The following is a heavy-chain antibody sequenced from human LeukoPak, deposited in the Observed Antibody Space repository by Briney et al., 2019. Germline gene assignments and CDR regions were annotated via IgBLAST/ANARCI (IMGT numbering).Heavy chain of an antibody. CDR2: ISYGGGSI. J-gene: IGHJ4*02. CDR1: GFTLSSYA. CDR3: AKGGIAEALQY. D-gene: IGHD6-19*01. V-gene: IGHV3-23*01. Sequence: PPGGSLRLSCAASGFTLSSYAMSWVRQAPGKGLEWVSTISYGGGSIYYADSVKGRVTISRDNSKNTLYLQMNSLRAEDTAIYFCAKGGIAEALQYWGQGTLVTVSS.